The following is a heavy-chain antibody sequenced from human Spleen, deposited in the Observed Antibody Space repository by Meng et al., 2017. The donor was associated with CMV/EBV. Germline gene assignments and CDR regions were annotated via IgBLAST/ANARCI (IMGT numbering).Heavy chain of an antibody. CDR1: GLNFGSYS. D-gene: IGHD6-13*01. CDR3: ARARGTTAAAGTNWFDP. J-gene: IGHJ5*02. Sequence: GESLKISCAASGLNFGSYSMNWVRQAPGKGLEWVSYISSGGNTIYYADSVKGRFAISRDNAKNSLFLQMNSLRAGDSAVYYCARARGTTAAAGTNWFDPWGQGTLVTVSS. V-gene: IGHV3-48*04. CDR2: ISSGGNTI.